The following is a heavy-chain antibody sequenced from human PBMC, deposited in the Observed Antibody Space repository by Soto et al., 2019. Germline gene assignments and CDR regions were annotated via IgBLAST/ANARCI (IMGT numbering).Heavy chain of an antibody. CDR2: SRDKPQGYST. D-gene: IGHD3-22*01. CDR3: VRATFFSDSSGYTRCLDY. Sequence: GGSLRLSCAGSGFTLGDHYIDWVRQAPGKGLEWVGRSRDKPQGYSTTYAASVKGRFTTSRDESKNSAYLQMNSLKTEDTAVYYCVRATFFSDSSGYTRCLDYWGQGTLVTDSS. CDR1: GFTLGDHY. J-gene: IGHJ4*02. V-gene: IGHV3-72*01.